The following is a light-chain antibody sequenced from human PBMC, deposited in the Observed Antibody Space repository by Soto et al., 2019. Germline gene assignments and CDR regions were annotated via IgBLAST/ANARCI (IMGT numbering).Light chain of an antibody. CDR2: AAS. CDR3: QHYKSYSEA. Sequence: IQMTQSPSSLSASVGDRVTITCRASQSISSYLNWYQQKPGKAPKLLIYAASSLQSGVPSRFSGSGSGTEFTLTISSLQPDDFATYYCQHYKSYSEACGQGTKV. CDR1: QSISSY. V-gene: IGKV1-39*01. J-gene: IGKJ1*01.